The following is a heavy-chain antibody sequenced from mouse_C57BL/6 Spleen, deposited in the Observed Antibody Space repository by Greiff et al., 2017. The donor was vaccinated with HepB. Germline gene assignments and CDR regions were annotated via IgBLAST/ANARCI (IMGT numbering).Heavy chain of an antibody. J-gene: IGHJ4*01. CDR3: ARRDTTVRAMDY. CDR1: GFTFSSYG. Sequence: EVKVVESGGDLVKPGGSLKLSCAASGFTFSSYGMSWVRQTPDKRLEWVATISSGGSYTYYPDSVKGRFTISRDNAKNTLYLQMSSLKSEDTAMYYCARRDTTVRAMDYWGQGTSVTVSS. CDR2: ISSGGSYT. V-gene: IGHV5-6*02. D-gene: IGHD1-1*01.